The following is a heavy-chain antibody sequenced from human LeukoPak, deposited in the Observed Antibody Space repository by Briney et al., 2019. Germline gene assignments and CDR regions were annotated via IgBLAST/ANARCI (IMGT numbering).Heavy chain of an antibody. Sequence: GGSLRLSCAASGFTFSSYDMTWVRQAPGRGLEWVSSSGDNTYYGDSVKGRFTISRDNSKNTVYLQMNNMRVDDTAVYYCARVAGWHWFDPWGQGTLVTVSS. J-gene: IGHJ5*02. V-gene: IGHV3-23*01. D-gene: IGHD6-19*01. CDR1: GFTFSSYD. CDR3: ARVAGWHWFDP. CDR2: SGDNT.